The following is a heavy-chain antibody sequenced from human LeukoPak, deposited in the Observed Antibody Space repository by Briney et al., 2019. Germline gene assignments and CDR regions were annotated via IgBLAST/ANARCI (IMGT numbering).Heavy chain of an antibody. CDR1: GGSFSDYY. CDR2: INHSGST. CDR3: ARGYRVPAASNWFDP. V-gene: IGHV4-34*01. J-gene: IGHJ5*02. D-gene: IGHD2-2*01. Sequence: PSETLSLTCAVYGGSFSDYYWSWIRQPPGKGLEWIGEINHSGSTNYNPSLKSRVTISVDTSKSQFSLKLSSVTAADTAVYYCARGYRVPAASNWFDPWGQGTLVTVSS.